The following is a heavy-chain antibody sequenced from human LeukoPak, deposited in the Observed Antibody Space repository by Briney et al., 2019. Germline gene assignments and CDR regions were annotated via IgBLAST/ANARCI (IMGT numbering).Heavy chain of an antibody. CDR1: GFPFRSYD. CDR3: ARDGYNEEDWFFDL. D-gene: IGHD5-24*01. V-gene: IGHV3-30*01. Sequence: GGSVRLPCAACGFPFRSYDMHWVRQAPGKGLEWVAVISYGGKNKYYADCVKGRFTISRDNSKKTLYLQMNSLRAEDTAVYFCARDGYNEEDWFFDLWGRGILVAVSS. J-gene: IGHJ2*01. CDR2: ISYGGKNK.